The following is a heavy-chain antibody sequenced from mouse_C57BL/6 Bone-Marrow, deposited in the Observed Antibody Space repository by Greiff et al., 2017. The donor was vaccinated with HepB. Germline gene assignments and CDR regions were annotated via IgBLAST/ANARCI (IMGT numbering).Heavy chain of an antibody. Sequence: VQVVESGAELARPGASVKLSCKASGYTFTSYGISWVKQRTGQGLEWIGEIYPRSGNTYYNEKFKGKATLTADKSSSTAYMELRSLTSEDSAVYFYAKRKIALFAYWGQGTLVTVSA. CDR1: GYTFTSYG. V-gene: IGHV1-81*01. CDR2: IYPRSGNT. CDR3: AKRKIALFAY. J-gene: IGHJ3*01.